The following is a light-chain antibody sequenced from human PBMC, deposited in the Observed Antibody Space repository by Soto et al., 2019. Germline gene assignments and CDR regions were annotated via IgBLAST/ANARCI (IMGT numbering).Light chain of an antibody. CDR1: SSNIGSNT. CDR3: AAWDESMNGYV. CDR2: SNN. J-gene: IGLJ1*01. Sequence: QSVLTQPPSASGTPGQRVTISCSGSSSNIGSNTVNWYQQLPGTAPKLLIYSNNQRPSGVPDRFSGSKPGTSASLAISGLQSEDEADYYCAAWDESMNGYVFGTGTKVTVL. V-gene: IGLV1-44*01.